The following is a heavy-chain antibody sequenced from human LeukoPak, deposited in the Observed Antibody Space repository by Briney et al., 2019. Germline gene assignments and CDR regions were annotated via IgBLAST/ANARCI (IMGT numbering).Heavy chain of an antibody. D-gene: IGHD6-13*01. V-gene: IGHV4-59*08. Sequence: PSETLSLTCTVSGGSISSYYWSWIRQPPGKGLEWIGYIYYSGSTNYNPSLKSRVTISVDTSKNQFSLKLSSVTAADTAVYYCARHRGSSWRGPFDYWGQGTLVTVSS. CDR1: GGSISSYY. CDR2: IYYSGST. CDR3: ARHRGSSWRGPFDY. J-gene: IGHJ4*02.